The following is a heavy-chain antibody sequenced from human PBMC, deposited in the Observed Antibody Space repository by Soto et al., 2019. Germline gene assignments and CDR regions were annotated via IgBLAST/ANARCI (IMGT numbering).Heavy chain of an antibody. D-gene: IGHD5-12*01. CDR1: GFTIRNYA. Sequence: EVQVLESGGDLVQPGGSLRLSCAASGFTIRNYAMSWVRQVPGKALEWVSGISGSSDRTYYADFVKGRFTISKDTSSNTLHLEMNSLRVEDTAVYHCEGSWTWGPETMVTVSS. CDR2: ISGSSDRT. CDR3: EGSWT. V-gene: IGHV3-23*01. J-gene: IGHJ3*01.